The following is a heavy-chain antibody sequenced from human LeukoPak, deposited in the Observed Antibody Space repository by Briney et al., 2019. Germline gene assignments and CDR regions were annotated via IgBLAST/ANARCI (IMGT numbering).Heavy chain of an antibody. J-gene: IGHJ4*02. Sequence: GGSLRLSCAASGFTVSSSYMSWVRQAPGKGLEWVSVIYSGGSTYYADSVKGRFTISRDNSKNTLYLQMGSLRAEDMAVYYCARPAKRITMVRGASDYFDYWGQGTLVTVSS. CDR3: ARPAKRITMVRGASDYFDY. CDR1: GFTVSSSY. D-gene: IGHD3-10*01. CDR2: IYSGGST. V-gene: IGHV3-66*04.